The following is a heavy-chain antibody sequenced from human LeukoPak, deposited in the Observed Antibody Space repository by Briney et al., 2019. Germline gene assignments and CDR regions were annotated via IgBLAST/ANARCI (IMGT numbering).Heavy chain of an antibody. V-gene: IGHV4-4*07. CDR2: IYTSGST. Sequence: SETLSLTCTVSGGSISSYYWSWIRQPAGKGLEWIGRIYTSGSTNYNPSLKSRVTMSVDTSKNQFSLKLSSVTAADTAVYYCAREVGGSGSYYKYYYYMDVWGKGTTVTVSS. J-gene: IGHJ6*03. CDR1: GGSISSYY. D-gene: IGHD3-10*01. CDR3: AREVGGSGSYYKYYYYMDV.